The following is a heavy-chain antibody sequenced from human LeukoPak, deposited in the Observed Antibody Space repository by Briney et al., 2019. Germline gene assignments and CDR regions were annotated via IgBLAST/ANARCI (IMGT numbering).Heavy chain of an antibody. CDR1: GYTFTSYD. D-gene: IGHD1-26*01. CDR3: ARGILWGSYGVSYYGMDV. J-gene: IGHJ6*02. CDR2: MNPNSGNT. V-gene: IGHV1-8*01. Sequence: ASVKVPCKASGYTFTSYDINWVRQATGQGLEWMGWMNPNSGNTGYAQKFQGRVTMTRNTSISTAYMEPSSLRSEDTAVYYCARGILWGSYGVSYYGMDVWGQGTTVTVSS.